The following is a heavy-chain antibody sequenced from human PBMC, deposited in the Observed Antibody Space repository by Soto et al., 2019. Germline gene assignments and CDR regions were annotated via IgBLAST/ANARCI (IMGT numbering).Heavy chain of an antibody. D-gene: IGHD6-6*01. J-gene: IGHJ4*02. CDR2: IYSDGTT. CDR1: GFTVSSNY. V-gene: IGHV3-53*02. CDR3: AILSN. Sequence: EVQLVETGGGLIQPGGSLRLSCAASGFTVSSNYMNWVRQAPGKGLEWVSIIYSDGTTSYADSVKGRITISRDNFKNTLHLQMNSLRAEDTAVYYCAILSNWGQGTLVTVSS.